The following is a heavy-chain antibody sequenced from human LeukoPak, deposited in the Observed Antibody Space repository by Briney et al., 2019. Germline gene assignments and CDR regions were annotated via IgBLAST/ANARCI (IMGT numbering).Heavy chain of an antibody. D-gene: IGHD3-10*01. CDR1: GFSFAIYW. V-gene: IGHV3-7*01. J-gene: IGHJ5*02. Sequence: GGSLRPSCAASGFSFAIYWMTWVRQAPGKGLEWVANIKQDGSEKYYVDSVKGRFTISRDNAQNSVYLQLNSLRAEDTAVYYCARVGLGVGSGRKAGGFDPWGQGTLVTVSS. CDR2: IKQDGSEK. CDR3: ARVGLGVGSGRKAGGFDP.